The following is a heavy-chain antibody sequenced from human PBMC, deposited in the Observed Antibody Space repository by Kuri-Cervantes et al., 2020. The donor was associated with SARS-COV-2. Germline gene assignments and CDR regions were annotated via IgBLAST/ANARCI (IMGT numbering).Heavy chain of an antibody. Sequence: GESLKISCKGSGYSFTSYWTGWVRQVPGKGLEWMGIIYPGNSDTRYSPSFQGQVTISADKSISTAYLQWSSLKASDTAMYYCASRSSSSERDYYYYYGMDVWGQGTTVTVSS. J-gene: IGHJ6*02. D-gene: IGHD6-6*01. CDR3: ASRSSSSERDYYYYYGMDV. CDR2: IYPGNSDT. V-gene: IGHV5-51*01. CDR1: GYSFTSYW.